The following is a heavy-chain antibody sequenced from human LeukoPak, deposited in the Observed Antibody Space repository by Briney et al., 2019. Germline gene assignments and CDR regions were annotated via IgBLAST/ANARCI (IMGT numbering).Heavy chain of an antibody. CDR2: ISWNSGSI. CDR1: GFTFDDYA. Sequence: PGRSLRLSCAASGFTFDDYAMHWVRQAPGKGLEWVSGISWNSGSIGYADSVKGRFTISRDNAKNSLYLQMNSLRAEDTAVYYCARGLAGAIYYWGQGTLVTVSS. CDR3: ARGLAGAIYY. J-gene: IGHJ4*02. D-gene: IGHD1-26*01. V-gene: IGHV3-9*01.